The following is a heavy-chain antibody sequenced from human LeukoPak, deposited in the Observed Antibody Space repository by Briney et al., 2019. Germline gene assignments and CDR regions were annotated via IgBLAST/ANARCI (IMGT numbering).Heavy chain of an antibody. Sequence: GGSLRLSCVASGFTFSNYAMSWVRQAPGKGLEWVSGIFGSTGSTGSTYYADSVKGRVTISRDNSRNTVYLQMNSLRAEDTAVYYCAKDRTYYSGFSAYYFSPPLQHYWGQGTLVTVSS. J-gene: IGHJ4*02. D-gene: IGHD3-22*01. CDR2: IFGSTGSTGST. CDR3: AKDRTYYSGFSAYYFSPPLQHY. CDR1: GFTFSNYA. V-gene: IGHV3-23*01.